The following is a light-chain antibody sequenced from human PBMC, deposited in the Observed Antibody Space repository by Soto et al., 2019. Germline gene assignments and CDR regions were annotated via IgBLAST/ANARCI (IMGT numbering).Light chain of an antibody. CDR3: QQYDDWLRLT. J-gene: IGKJ4*01. CDR1: QSVNIY. V-gene: IGKV3D-15*01. Sequence: EIVMTQSPATLSVSPGERATLSCRASQSVNIYLAWYQQKPGQAPRLLIFGASSRATGIPSRFSGSGSGKEFNLTISSLQSEDFAVYFCQQYDDWLRLTFGGGTQVEIK. CDR2: GAS.